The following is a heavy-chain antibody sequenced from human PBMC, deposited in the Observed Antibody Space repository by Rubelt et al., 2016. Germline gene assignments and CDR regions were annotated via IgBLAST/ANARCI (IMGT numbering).Heavy chain of an antibody. V-gene: IGHV3-53*01. D-gene: IGHD5-18*01. CDR3: ARLPQGSYGWVDY. Sequence: EVQLVESGGGLIQPGGSLRLSCAASGFTVSSNYMSWVRQAPGKGLEWVSVIYTSGSPYYADSVKGRFTISRDNSKKTLYRQMNSLRAEDTALYYCARLPQGSYGWVDYWGQGTLVTVPS. J-gene: IGHJ4*02. CDR1: GFTVSSNY. CDR2: IYTSGSP.